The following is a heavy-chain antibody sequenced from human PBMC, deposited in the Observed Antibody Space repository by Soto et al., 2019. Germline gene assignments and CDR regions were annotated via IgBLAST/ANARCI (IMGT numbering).Heavy chain of an antibody. V-gene: IGHV3-74*01. J-gene: IGHJ5*02. CDR1: GFTLRSHR. CDR3: ATLFDL. Sequence: EVQLVESGGGLVQPGGSLRVSCAASGFTLRSHRIHWVRQAPGKGLEWVSRINTDGCGTSYADSVTGQFTSSTDNAKNTVYREKAGLRAEDAAVYYWATLFDLLGHGTLVTVSS. CDR2: INTDGCGT.